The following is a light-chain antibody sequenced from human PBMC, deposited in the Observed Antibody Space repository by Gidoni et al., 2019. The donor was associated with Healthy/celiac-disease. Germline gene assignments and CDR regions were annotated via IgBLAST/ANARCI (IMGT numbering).Light chain of an antibody. Sequence: DIVMTQSPDSLDVSLGERATINCKSSQSVLYSSNNKNYLAWYQQKPGQPPKLLIYWASTRESGVPDRFSGSGSGTDFTLTISSLQAEDVAVYYCQQYYSTPITFGQXTRLEIK. CDR1: QSVLYSSNNKNY. CDR3: QQYYSTPIT. CDR2: WAS. J-gene: IGKJ5*01. V-gene: IGKV4-1*01.